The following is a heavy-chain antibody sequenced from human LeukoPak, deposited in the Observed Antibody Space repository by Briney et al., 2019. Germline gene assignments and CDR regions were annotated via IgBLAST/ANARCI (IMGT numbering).Heavy chain of an antibody. CDR3: ARLGYDLGEHAFDI. J-gene: IGHJ3*02. Sequence: ASVKVSCKDSGYTFTSYNMHWVRQAPGQGLEWMGWINPNSGGTNYAQKFQGSVTMTRDTSISTAYMEVSRLRFDDTAVYYCARLGYDLGEHAFDIWGQGTMVTVSS. CDR2: INPNSGGT. CDR1: GYTFTSYN. V-gene: IGHV1-2*02. D-gene: IGHD3-3*01.